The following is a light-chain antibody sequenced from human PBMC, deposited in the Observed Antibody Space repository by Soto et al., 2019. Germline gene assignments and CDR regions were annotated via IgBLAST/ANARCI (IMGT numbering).Light chain of an antibody. CDR2: DNN. CDR1: SSNIGNNY. V-gene: IGLV1-51*01. CDR3: ATLDGSLPGEV. J-gene: IGLJ2*01. Sequence: QSVLTQSPSVSAAPGQKVTISCSGSSSNIGNNYVSWYQQLPGTAPKLLIYDNNKRPSGIPDRFSGSKSGTSGTLDITGLQTVDEADYYCATLDGSLPGEVFGGGTKLTVL.